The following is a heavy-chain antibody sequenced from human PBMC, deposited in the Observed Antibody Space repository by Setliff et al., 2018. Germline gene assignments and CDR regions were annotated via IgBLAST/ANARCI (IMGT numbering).Heavy chain of an antibody. CDR3: ARGRKGSTWTGDS. V-gene: IGHV1-8*02. D-gene: IGHD2-15*01. CDR1: GGSFSNYA. J-gene: IGHJ5*02. CDR2: MNPNSGNT. Sequence: ASVKVSCKASGGSFSNYAIIWVRQAPGQGLEWMGWMNPNSGNTGFAQNFQGRVTMTRNTSISTAYMELSALRSDDTAIYYCARGRKGSTWTGDSWGPGTLVTVSS.